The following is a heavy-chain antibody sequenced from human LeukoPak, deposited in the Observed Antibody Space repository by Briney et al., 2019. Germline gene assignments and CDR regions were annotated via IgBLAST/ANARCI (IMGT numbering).Heavy chain of an antibody. CDR1: GFTFDDYA. D-gene: IGHD3-9*01. CDR3: AKGTHFDWLLSIDFDY. J-gene: IGHJ4*02. CDR2: ISWNSGSI. Sequence: GGSLRLSCAASGFTFDDYAMHWVRQAPGKGLEWVSGISWNSGSIGYADSVKGRFTISRDNAKNSLYLQMNSLRAEDTALYYCAKGTHFDWLLSIDFDYWGQGTLVTVSS. V-gene: IGHV3-9*01.